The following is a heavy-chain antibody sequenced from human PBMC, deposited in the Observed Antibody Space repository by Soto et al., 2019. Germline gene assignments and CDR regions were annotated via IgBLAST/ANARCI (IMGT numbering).Heavy chain of an antibody. CDR1: GDTFSFYS. CDR2: VNPILSLS. D-gene: IGHD3-10*01. V-gene: IGHV1-69*02. J-gene: IGHJ4*02. CDR3: ATSYGSGYRAFDY. Sequence: QVQLVQSGAEVKRPGSSVKVSCKASGDTFSFYSINWVRQAPGLGLEWMGRVNPILSLSNYAQRFQGRVTMTAEQSTSTAYMVISSLRSEDTAIYYCATSYGSGYRAFDYWGQGAQVIVSS.